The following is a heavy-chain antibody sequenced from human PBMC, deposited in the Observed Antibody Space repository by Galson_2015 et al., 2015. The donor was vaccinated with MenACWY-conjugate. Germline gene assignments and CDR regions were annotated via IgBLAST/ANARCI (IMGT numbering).Heavy chain of an antibody. CDR2: INAGNGNT. D-gene: IGHD2-21*01. CDR1: GYTFTSYA. CDR3: ARGVVVVIADINEIDY. V-gene: IGHV1-3*01. J-gene: IGHJ4*02. Sequence: SVKVSCKASGYTFTSYAMHWVRQAPGQRLEWMGWINAGNGNTKYSQKFQGGVTITRDTSASTAYLELSSLRSEDTAVYYCARGVVVVIADINEIDYWGQGTLVTVSS.